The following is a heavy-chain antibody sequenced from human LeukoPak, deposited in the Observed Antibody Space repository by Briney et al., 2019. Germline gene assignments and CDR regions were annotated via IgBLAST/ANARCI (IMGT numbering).Heavy chain of an antibody. CDR1: GGSISSYY. Sequence: SEALSLTCTVSGGSISSYYWSWLRQPPGKGLEWIGYIYYSGSTNYNPSLKSRVTISVDTSKNQFSLKLSSVTAADTAVYYCARGPYYDFWSGYSQMGLDYWGQGTLVTVSS. D-gene: IGHD3-3*01. CDR3: ARGPYYDFWSGYSQMGLDY. V-gene: IGHV4-59*01. J-gene: IGHJ4*02. CDR2: IYYSGST.